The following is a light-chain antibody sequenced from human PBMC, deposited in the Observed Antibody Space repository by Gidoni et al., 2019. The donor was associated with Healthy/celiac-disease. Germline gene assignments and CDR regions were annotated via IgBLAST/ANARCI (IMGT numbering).Light chain of an antibody. V-gene: IGKV4-1*01. Sequence: DIVMTQSPDSLAVSLGERATINCKSSQSVLYSSNNKNYLAWYQQKPGQPPKLLIYWASTRESGVPDRFSGSGSGTDFTLTISSLQAEDVAVYYCHRGFTFXPXTKVDIK. CDR3: HRGFT. CDR2: WAS. CDR1: QSVLYSSNNKNY. J-gene: IGKJ3*01.